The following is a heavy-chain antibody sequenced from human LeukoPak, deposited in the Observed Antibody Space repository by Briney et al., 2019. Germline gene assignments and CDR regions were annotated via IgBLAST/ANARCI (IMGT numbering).Heavy chain of an antibody. D-gene: IGHD3-22*01. Sequence: SETLSLTCTVSGGSISSSNYYWSWIRQPPGKGLEWIGSIYYSGSTYYNPSLKSRVTISVDTSKNQFSLKLSSVTAADTAVYYCARSYYYDSSGYPYWGQGTLVTVSS. CDR2: IYYSGST. CDR1: GGSISSSNYY. CDR3: ARSYYYDSSGYPY. J-gene: IGHJ4*02. V-gene: IGHV4-39*01.